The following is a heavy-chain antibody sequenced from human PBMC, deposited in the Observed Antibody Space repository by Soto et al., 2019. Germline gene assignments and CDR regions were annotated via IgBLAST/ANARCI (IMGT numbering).Heavy chain of an antibody. CDR3: ARDFCSGGSCQPGLY. V-gene: IGHV3-33*01. CDR2: IWYDGSNK. CDR1: GFTFSSYG. J-gene: IGHJ1*01. D-gene: IGHD2-15*01. Sequence: PGGSLRLSCAASGFTFSSYGMHWVRQAPGKGLEWVAVIWYDGSNKYYADSVKGRFTISRDNSKNTLYLQMNSLRAEDTAVYYCARDFCSGGSCQPGLYWGQGTLVTVSS.